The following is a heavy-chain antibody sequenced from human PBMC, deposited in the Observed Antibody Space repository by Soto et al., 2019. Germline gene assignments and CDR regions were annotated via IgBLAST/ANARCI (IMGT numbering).Heavy chain of an antibody. CDR3: ARVALQEDEILTGYSDYHYYSGMDV. Sequence: QVQLVESGGGVVQPGRSLRLSCAASGFTFSRNGMHWVRQAPGKGLEWVAIIWYDGSNQYYADSVKGRFTISRDNTKNTLYLQMNSLRAEDTAVYYCARVALQEDEILTGYSDYHYYSGMDVWGQGTTVTVSS. J-gene: IGHJ6*02. CDR2: IWYDGSNQ. D-gene: IGHD3-9*01. V-gene: IGHV3-33*01. CDR1: GFTFSRNG.